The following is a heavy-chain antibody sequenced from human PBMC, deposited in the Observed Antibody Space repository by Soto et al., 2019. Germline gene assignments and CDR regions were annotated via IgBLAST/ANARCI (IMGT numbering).Heavy chain of an antibody. CDR2: IRQDGSEK. J-gene: IGHJ6*02. D-gene: IGHD2-15*01. CDR3: ARDRTCVAATPCYYYGMDV. Sequence: QTGGSLRLSCAASGFTFSSYWMSWVRQAPGKGLEWVANIRQDGSEKYYVDSVKGRFTISRDNAKNSLYLQMNSLRAEDTAVYYCARDRTCVAATPCYYYGMDVWGQGTTVTVSS. CDR1: GFTFSSYW. V-gene: IGHV3-7*01.